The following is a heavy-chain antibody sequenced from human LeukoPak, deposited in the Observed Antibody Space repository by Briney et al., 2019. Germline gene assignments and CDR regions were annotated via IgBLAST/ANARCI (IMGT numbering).Heavy chain of an antibody. Sequence: SETLSLTCTVSGGSINSYYWSWIRQPPGKGLEWIASIYYTGNIYYNPSLKSRVTLSVDTSKSQFSLNLSSVTAPDTAVYYRARHVAVASRSYFDSWGQGTLVTVSS. J-gene: IGHJ4*02. CDR3: ARHVAVASRSYFDS. CDR1: GGSINSYY. D-gene: IGHD6-19*01. V-gene: IGHV4-39*01. CDR2: IYYTGNI.